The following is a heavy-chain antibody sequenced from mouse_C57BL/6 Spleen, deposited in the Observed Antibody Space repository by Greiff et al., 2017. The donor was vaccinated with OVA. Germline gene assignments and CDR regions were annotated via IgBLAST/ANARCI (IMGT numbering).Heavy chain of an antibody. CDR1: GFNIKDDY. Sequence: VQLQQSGAELVRPGASVKLSCTASGFNIKDDYMHWVKQRPEQGLEWIGWIDPENGDTEYASKFQGKATITADTSSNPAYLQLSSLTSEDTAVYYCTLITTVVEGAYWGQGTLVTVSA. J-gene: IGHJ3*01. D-gene: IGHD1-1*01. V-gene: IGHV14-4*01. CDR3: TLITTVVEGAY. CDR2: IDPENGDT.